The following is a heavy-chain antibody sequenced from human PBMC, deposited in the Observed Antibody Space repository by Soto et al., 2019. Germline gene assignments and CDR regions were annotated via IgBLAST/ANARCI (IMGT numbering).Heavy chain of an antibody. J-gene: IGHJ4*02. D-gene: IGHD5-12*01. Sequence: SGPTLVNPTQTLTLTCTFSGFSLSTSGVGVGWIRQPPGKALEWLALIYWNDDKRYSPSLKSRLTITKDTSKNQVVLTMTNMDPVDTATSYCAHSGAKRWLQCRYCFDYWGQGTLVTVSS. CDR3: AHSGAKRWLQCRYCFDY. CDR1: GFSLSTSGVG. V-gene: IGHV2-5*01. CDR2: IYWNDDK.